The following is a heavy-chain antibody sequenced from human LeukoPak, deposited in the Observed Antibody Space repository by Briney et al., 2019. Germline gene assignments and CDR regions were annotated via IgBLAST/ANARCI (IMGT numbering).Heavy chain of an antibody. CDR2: ISSSSTYI. V-gene: IGHV3-21*01. J-gene: IGHJ4*02. CDR1: GFTFSTYC. D-gene: IGHD3-16*01. CDR3: AALWEGGY. Sequence: GGSLRLSCAASGFTFSTYCMNWVRQAPGKGLEWVSSISSSSTYIYYADSVKGRFTISRDNAENSLFLQMNSLRAEDTAVYYCAALWEGGYWGQGTLVIVSS.